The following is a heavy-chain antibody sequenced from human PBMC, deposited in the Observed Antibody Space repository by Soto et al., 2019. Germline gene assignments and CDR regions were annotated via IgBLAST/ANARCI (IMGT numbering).Heavy chain of an antibody. CDR2: IDPVDSYA. Sequence: LGESLKIYCKGSGFSFTNYLISWVRQMPVKGLEWMGNIDPVDSYANYSPSFQGHVTFSVDTSISTAYLQWSSLKASDTAMYFCARIESIARNWFDAFGRRTLVTVCS. V-gene: IGHV5-10-1*01. J-gene: IGHJ5*02. CDR3: ARIESIARNWFDA. D-gene: IGHD2-21*01. CDR1: GFSFTNYL.